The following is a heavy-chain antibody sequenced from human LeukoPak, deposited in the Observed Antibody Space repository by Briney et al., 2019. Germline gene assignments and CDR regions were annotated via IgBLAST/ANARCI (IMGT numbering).Heavy chain of an antibody. J-gene: IGHJ4*02. CDR1: GGSISSYY. CDR3: ARGAVWGFPFDS. CDR2: IYYSGST. Sequence: SETLSLTCTVSGGSISSYYWSWIRQPPGKGLERIGYIYYSGSTNYNPSLKSRVTISVDTSKNQFSLKLSSVTAADTAVYHCARGAVWGFPFDSWGQGTLVTVSS. V-gene: IGHV4-59*01. D-gene: IGHD3-16*01.